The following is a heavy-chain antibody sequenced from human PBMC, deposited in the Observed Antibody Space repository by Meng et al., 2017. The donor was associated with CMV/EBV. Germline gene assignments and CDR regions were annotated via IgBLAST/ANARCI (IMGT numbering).Heavy chain of an antibody. V-gene: IGHV1-8*01. Sequence: ASVKVSCKASGYTFPSYDINWVRQAPGQGLEWMGWMNPNSGNTGYAQKFQGRVTMTRNTSISTAYMELSSLRSEDTPVYYCAGAPSPLYCSSTSCYTGGMDVWGQGTTVTVSS. CDR3: AGAPSPLYCSSTSCYTGGMDV. CDR2: MNPNSGNT. J-gene: IGHJ6*02. CDR1: GYTFPSYD. D-gene: IGHD2-2*02.